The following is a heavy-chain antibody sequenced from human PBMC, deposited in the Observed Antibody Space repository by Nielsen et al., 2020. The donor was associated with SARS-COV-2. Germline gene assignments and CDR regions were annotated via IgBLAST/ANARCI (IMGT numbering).Heavy chain of an antibody. CDR2: ISSGGTI. D-gene: IGHD3-16*01. CDR1: GFTFSNCW. Sequence: GESLKISCAASGFTFSNCWMSWVRQAPGKGLEWISYISSGGTIYYADSVKGRFTISRDNAKNSLYLQMSSLRAEDTAVYYCARNRGEIDYWGQGTLVTVSS. CDR3: ARNRGEIDY. J-gene: IGHJ4*01. V-gene: IGHV3-48*01.